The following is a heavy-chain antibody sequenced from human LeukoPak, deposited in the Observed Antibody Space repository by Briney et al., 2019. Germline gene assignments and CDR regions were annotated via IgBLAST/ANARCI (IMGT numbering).Heavy chain of an antibody. D-gene: IGHD4-17*01. CDR1: GYTFTSYA. CDR3: ARASRVHDYGDYLFDY. Sequence: GASVKVSRKASGYTFTSYAMHWVRQAPGQRLEWMGWINAGNGNTKYSQKFQGRVTITRDTSASTAYMELSSLRSEDTAVYYCARASRVHDYGDYLFDYWGQGTLVTVSS. CDR2: INAGNGNT. V-gene: IGHV1-3*01. J-gene: IGHJ4*02.